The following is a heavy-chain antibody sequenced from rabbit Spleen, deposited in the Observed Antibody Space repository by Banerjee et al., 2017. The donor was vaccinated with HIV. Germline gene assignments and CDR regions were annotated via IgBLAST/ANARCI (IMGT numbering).Heavy chain of an antibody. V-gene: IGHV1S45*01. D-gene: IGHD6-1*01. CDR3: ARSSGGSYDYIDVYFNL. CDR1: GFSFSTSHY. Sequence: QEQLEESGGDLVKPEGSLTLTCTASGFSFSTSHYMCWVRQAPGKGLEWIGCIDAGGSGGRTDYATWAKGRFTISKTSSTTVTLQMTSLTAADTATYLCARSSGGSYDYIDVYFNLWGPGTLVTVS. J-gene: IGHJ4*01. CDR2: IDAGGSGGRT.